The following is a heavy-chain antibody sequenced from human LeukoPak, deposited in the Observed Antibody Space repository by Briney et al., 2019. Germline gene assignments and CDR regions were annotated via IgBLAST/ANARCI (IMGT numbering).Heavy chain of an antibody. CDR2: IYHSGST. J-gene: IGHJ5*02. V-gene: IGHV4-39*07. Sequence: PSETLSLTCTVSGGSISSVKDYWAWIRQPPGKGLEWIGYIYHSGSTYYNPSLKSRVTISVDRSKNQFSLKLSSVTAADTAVYYCARALSVAARGRWFDPWGQGTLVTVSS. CDR3: ARALSVAARGRWFDP. D-gene: IGHD6-6*01. CDR1: GGSISSVKDY.